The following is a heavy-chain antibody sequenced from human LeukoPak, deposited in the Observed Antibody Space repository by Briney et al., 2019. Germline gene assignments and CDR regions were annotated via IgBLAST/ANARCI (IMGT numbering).Heavy chain of an antibody. CDR2: INSDGSST. D-gene: IGHD2-2*02. J-gene: IGHJ6*03. V-gene: IGHV3-74*01. Sequence: QAGGSLRLSCAASGFTFSSYWMHWVRQAPGKGLVWVSRINSDGSSTSYADSVKGRFTISRDNAKNTLYLQMNSLRAEDTAVYYCARGTWAILYYYYMDVWGKGTTVTVSS. CDR1: GFTFSSYW. CDR3: ARGTWAILYYYYMDV.